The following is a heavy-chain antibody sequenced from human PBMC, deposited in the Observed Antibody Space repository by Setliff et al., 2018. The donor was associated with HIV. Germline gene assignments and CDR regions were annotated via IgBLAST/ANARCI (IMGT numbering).Heavy chain of an antibody. Sequence: SETLSLTCTVSGGSTNSNRYYWGWIRQPPGKGLEWIGSIYTSGSTNYNPSLKSRVTISVDTSKNQFSLKLSSVTAADTAVYYCARTLLWFGESVYFDYWGQGTLVTVSS. CDR2: IYTSGST. CDR1: GGSTNSNRYY. CDR3: ARTLLWFGESVYFDY. J-gene: IGHJ4*02. V-gene: IGHV4-39*07. D-gene: IGHD3-10*01.